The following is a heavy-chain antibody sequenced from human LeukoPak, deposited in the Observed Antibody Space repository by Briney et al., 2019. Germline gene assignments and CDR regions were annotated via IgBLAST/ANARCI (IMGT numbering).Heavy chain of an antibody. CDR1: GGTFSSYA. D-gene: IGHD3-10*01. Sequence: SVKVSCKASGGTFSSYAISWGRQDPGQGLEWMGGIIPIFGTANYAQKFQGRVTITADESTSTAYMELSSLRSEDTAVYYCASGSPGLFDYWGQGTLVPVSS. J-gene: IGHJ4*02. CDR2: IIPIFGTA. CDR3: ASGSPGLFDY. V-gene: IGHV1-69*01.